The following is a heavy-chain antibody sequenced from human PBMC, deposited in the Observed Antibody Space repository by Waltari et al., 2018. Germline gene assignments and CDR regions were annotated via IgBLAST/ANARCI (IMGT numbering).Heavy chain of an antibody. J-gene: IGHJ4*02. CDR2: IYHSGST. D-gene: IGHD2-2*01. CDR1: GYSISSGYY. V-gene: IGHV4-38-2*01. Sequence: QVQLQESGPGLVKPSETLSLTCAVSGYSISSGYYWGWIRQAPGKGLEWIGGIYHSGSTYSNPSLKSRVTMSGDTSKNQFSLKLSSVTAADTAVYYCTRSYCNTIRCYLPDYWGQGTLVIVSS. CDR3: TRSYCNTIRCYLPDY.